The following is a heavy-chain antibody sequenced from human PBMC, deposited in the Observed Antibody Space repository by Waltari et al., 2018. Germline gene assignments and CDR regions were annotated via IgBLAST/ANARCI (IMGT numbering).Heavy chain of an antibody. D-gene: IGHD3-22*01. V-gene: IGHV1-8*01. CDR3: ARGNGYDNSGYSAYGPYPDY. Sequence: QVQLVQSGAEVKKPGASVKVSCKASGYTFTSFDIHWVRQATGQGLEWMGWMNPNSGYTGYAQKFQGRVTITRNTSISTAYMELSTLRSEDTAVYYCARGNGYDNSGYSAYGPYPDYWGQGTLVTVSS. CDR1: GYTFTSFD. J-gene: IGHJ4*02. CDR2: MNPNSGYT.